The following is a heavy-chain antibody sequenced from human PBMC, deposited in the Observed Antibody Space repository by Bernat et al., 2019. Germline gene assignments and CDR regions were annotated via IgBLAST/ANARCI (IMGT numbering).Heavy chain of an antibody. CDR1: GFTFSDYY. D-gene: IGHD3-10*01. CDR3: AKGMDRGVKKMDDY. CDR2: ISYDGSNK. V-gene: IGHV3-30*18. J-gene: IGHJ4*02. Sequence: QVQLVESGGGLVKPGGSLRLSCAASGFTFSDYYMSWIRPAPGKGLEWVAVISYDGSNKYYADSVKGRFTISRDNSKNTLYQQMNSLSAEDTAVYCCAKGMDRGVKKMDDYWGQGTLVTVSS.